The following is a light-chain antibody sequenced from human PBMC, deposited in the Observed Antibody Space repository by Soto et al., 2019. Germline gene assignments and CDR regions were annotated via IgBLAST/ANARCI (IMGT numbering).Light chain of an antibody. V-gene: IGLV1-40*01. CDR1: SSNIGAGYD. J-gene: IGLJ1*01. CDR2: GNS. Sequence: QSVLTQPPSVSGAPGQRVTISCTGSSSNIGAGYDVHWYQQLPGTAPKLLIYGNSNRPSGVPDRFSGSKSGTSASLAITGLQADDEADYYCQSYDSSRSCDVFGTGTKVTVL. CDR3: QSYDSSRSCDV.